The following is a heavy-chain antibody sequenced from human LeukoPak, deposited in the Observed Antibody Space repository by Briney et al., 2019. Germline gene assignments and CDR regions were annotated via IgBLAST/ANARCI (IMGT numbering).Heavy chain of an antibody. CDR2: INPSGGST. V-gene: IGHV1-46*01. CDR1: GYTFTSYY. CDR3: ARKHYDSSALFDY. J-gene: IGHJ4*02. Sequence: ASVKVSCKASGYTFTSYYMHWVQQAPGQGLEWMGIINPSGGSTTYAQKFQGRVTMTRGTSTSTVYMELSSLRSEDTAMYYCARKHYDSSALFDYWGQGTLVTVSS. D-gene: IGHD3-22*01.